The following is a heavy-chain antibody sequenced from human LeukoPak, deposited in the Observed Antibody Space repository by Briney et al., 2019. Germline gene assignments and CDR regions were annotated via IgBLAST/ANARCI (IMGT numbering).Heavy chain of an antibody. D-gene: IGHD3-22*01. V-gene: IGHV3-23*01. Sequence: PGRSLRLSCAVSGFTFSSYAMSWVRQAPGKGLEWVSAISGSGGSTYYADSVKGRFTISRDNSKNTLYLQMNSLKTEDTAVYYCTRYDGSGVAPFEYWGQGTLVTVSS. CDR3: TRYDGSGVAPFEY. CDR1: GFTFSSYA. J-gene: IGHJ4*02. CDR2: ISGSGGST.